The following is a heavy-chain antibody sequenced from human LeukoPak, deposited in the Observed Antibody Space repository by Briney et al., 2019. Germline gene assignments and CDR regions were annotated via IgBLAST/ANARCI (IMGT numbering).Heavy chain of an antibody. V-gene: IGHV1-2*02. J-gene: IGHJ6*03. CDR2: INPNSGGT. D-gene: IGHD3-22*01. CDR1: GYTFTGYY. CDR3: ARDNYDSSGLGDYYYMDV. Sequence: GASAKVSCKASGYTFTGYYMRWVRQAPGQGLEWMGWINPNSGGTNYAQKFQGRVTMTRDTSISTAYMELSRLRSDDTAVYYCARDNYDSSGLGDYYYMDVWGKGTTVTISS.